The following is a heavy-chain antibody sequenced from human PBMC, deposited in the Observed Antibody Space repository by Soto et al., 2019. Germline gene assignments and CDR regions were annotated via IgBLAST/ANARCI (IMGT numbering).Heavy chain of an antibody. CDR3: ARGEDCTNGVCYSAAFDI. CDR1: GFTFSSYG. CDR2: IWYDGSNK. V-gene: IGHV3-33*01. J-gene: IGHJ3*02. Sequence: SLRLSCAASGFTFSSYGMHWVRQAPGKGLEWVAVIWYDGSNKYYADSVKGRFTISRDNSKNTLYLQMNSLRAEDTAVYYCARGEDCTNGVCYSAAFDIWGQGTMVTVSS. D-gene: IGHD2-8*01.